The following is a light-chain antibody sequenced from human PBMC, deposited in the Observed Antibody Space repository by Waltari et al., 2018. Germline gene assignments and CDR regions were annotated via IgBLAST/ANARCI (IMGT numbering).Light chain of an antibody. V-gene: IGLV3-21*04. J-gene: IGLJ3*02. Sequence: SYVLNQPPSVSVAPGKTARISCGGTSLGTKTVHWYQQKPGQAPVLVLHYDSGRPSGIPGRFAGSTSGNTATLTIKWVEAGDEAEYFCQVWDFTQGVFGGGTKLTVL. CDR1: SLGTKT. CDR3: QVWDFTQGV. CDR2: YDS.